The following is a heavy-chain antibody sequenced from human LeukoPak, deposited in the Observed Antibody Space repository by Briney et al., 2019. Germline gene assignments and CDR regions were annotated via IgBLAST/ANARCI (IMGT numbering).Heavy chain of an antibody. V-gene: IGHV2-5*08. CDR3: AHNIHSSGYNAFDI. D-gene: IGHD3-22*01. J-gene: IGHJ3*02. Sequence: SGPTLANPTQTLTLTCTFSGFSLSTSGMCVSWIRQPPGKALESLALIYWDDDKRYSPYLKSRLTMTKDTSKNQVVLKMTNMDPVDTAAYYCAHNIHSSGYNAFDIWGQGTMVTVSS. CDR2: IYWDDDK. CDR1: GFSLSTSGMC.